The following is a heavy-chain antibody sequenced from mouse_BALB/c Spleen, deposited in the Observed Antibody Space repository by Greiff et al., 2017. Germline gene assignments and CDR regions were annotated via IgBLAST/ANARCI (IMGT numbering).Heavy chain of an antibody. CDR2: INPSTGYT. D-gene: IGHD2-14*01. J-gene: IGHJ2*01. CDR3: ASRGIYRDDGY. V-gene: IGHV1-7*01. CDR1: GYTFTSYW. Sequence: QVQLQQSGAELAKPGASVKMSCKASGYTFTSYWMHWVKQRPGQGLEWIGYINPSTGYTEYNQTFKDKATLTADKSSSTAYMQLSGLTSEDSAVYYCASRGIYRDDGYWGQGTTLTVSS.